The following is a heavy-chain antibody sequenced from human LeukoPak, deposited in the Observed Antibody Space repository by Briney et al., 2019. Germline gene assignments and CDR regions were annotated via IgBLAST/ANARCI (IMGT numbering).Heavy chain of an antibody. CDR3: ARGPKYSSSWYLGY. CDR2: MNPNSGNT. V-gene: IGHV1-8*01. J-gene: IGHJ4*02. D-gene: IGHD6-13*01. Sequence: ASVKVSCKASGYTFTSYDINWVRQATGQGLEWMGWMNPNSGNTGYAQKFQGRVTMTRNTSISTAYMELSSLRSEDTAVYYCARGPKYSSSWYLGYWGQGTLVTVSS. CDR1: GYTFTSYD.